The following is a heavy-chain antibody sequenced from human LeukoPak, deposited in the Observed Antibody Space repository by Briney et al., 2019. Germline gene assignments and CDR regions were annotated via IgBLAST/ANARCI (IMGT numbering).Heavy chain of an antibody. Sequence: SETLSLTCVVSSFSISNGFYWVWIRQPPGKGLEWIGNVFYSGVTYYNPSPMSRVTISVDTSKNQFSLKLNSVTAADTAVYYCARDRGGRTGYASGDFGFWGQGVLVTVSS. J-gene: IGHJ4*02. D-gene: IGHD5-12*01. CDR2: VFYSGVT. CDR3: ARDRGGRTGYASGDFGF. CDR1: SFSISNGFY. V-gene: IGHV4-38-2*02.